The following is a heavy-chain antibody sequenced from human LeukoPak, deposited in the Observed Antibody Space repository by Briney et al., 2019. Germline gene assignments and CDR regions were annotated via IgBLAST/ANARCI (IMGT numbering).Heavy chain of an antibody. CDR3: ARPLDNCGGDCPSHNWFDP. CDR2: IYHSGST. V-gene: IGHV4-38-2*01. D-gene: IGHD2-21*01. J-gene: IGHJ5*02. CDR1: GYSISSGYY. Sequence: PSETLSLTCAVSGYSISSGYYWGWIRPLPGKGLEWIGSIYHSGSTYYNPSLKSRVTISVDTSKNQFSLKLSSVTAADTAVYYCARPLDNCGGDCPSHNWFDPWGQGTLVTVSS.